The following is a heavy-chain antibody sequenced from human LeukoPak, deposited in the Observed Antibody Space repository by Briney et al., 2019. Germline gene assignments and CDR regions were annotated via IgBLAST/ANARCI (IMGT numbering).Heavy chain of an antibody. V-gene: IGHV3-21*01. Sequence: GGSLRLSCEASGFTFSNYGLSWVRQAPGKGLEWVSLISSSSSHIHYADSVRGRFTISRDNAKNSLYLQMKSLRAEDTAVYYCARAVAGTNIDYWGQGTLVTVSS. CDR1: GFTFSNYG. J-gene: IGHJ4*02. CDR3: ARAVAGTNIDY. CDR2: ISSSSSHI. D-gene: IGHD6-19*01.